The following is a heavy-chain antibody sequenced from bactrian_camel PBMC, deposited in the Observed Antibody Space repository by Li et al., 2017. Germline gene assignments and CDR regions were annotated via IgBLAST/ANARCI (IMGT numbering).Heavy chain of an antibody. CDR3: NTIGRMTSQDRDWRITYCPFKS. Sequence: DVQLVESGGGSVQPGGSLRLSCAASGFTFSDYPMNWVRQPPGKGLEWVSAIESDGGSTFYVDSVKGRFTISRDNAKNTVYLQMNSLKPEDTAMYYCNTIGRMTSQDRDWRITYCPFKSWGQGTQVTVS. D-gene: IGHD1*01. V-gene: IGHV3S40*01. CDR1: GFTFSDYP. J-gene: IGHJ4*01. CDR2: IESDGGST.